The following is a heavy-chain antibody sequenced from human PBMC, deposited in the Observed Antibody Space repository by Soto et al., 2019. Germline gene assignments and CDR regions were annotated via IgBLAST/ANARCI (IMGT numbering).Heavy chain of an antibody. V-gene: IGHV3-33*01. D-gene: IGHD4-17*01. J-gene: IGHJ4*02. CDR1: GFTFSSYG. Sequence: QVQLVESGGGVVQPGRSLRLSCAASGFTFSSYGMHWVRQAPGKGLEWVAVIWYDGRNKYYADSVKGRFTISRDNSKNQLYLKVNSLRAEDTAVYYCARDSTHDYGDYGPAYWGQGTLVTVSS. CDR3: ARDSTHDYGDYGPAY. CDR2: IWYDGRNK.